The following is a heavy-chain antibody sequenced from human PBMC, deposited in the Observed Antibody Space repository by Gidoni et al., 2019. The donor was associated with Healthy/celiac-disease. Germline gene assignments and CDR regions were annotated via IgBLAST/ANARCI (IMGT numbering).Heavy chain of an antibody. V-gene: IGHV3-23*01. Sequence: EVQLLESGGGLVQPGGSLSLSCAASGFTFSSYAMSWVRQAPGKGLEWVSAISGSGGSTYYADSVKGRFTISRDNSKNTLYLQMNSLRAEDTAVYYCAKGYTNTYYDFWSGYVDYWGQGTLVTVSS. D-gene: IGHD3-3*01. J-gene: IGHJ4*02. CDR2: ISGSGGST. CDR1: GFTFSSYA. CDR3: AKGYTNTYYDFWSGYVDY.